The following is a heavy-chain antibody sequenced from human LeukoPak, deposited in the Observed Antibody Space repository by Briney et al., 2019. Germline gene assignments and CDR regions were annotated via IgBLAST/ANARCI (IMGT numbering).Heavy chain of an antibody. D-gene: IGHD5-24*01. CDR3: ARESAPLRGAFDP. Sequence: GGSLRLSSAASGFTVSRNYMSWVRQAPGKGLEWVSVIYIDGNTYYADSVKGRFTISRHTSKNTLYLQMNSLRAEDTAVYYCARESAPLRGAFDPWGPGTLVTVSS. CDR2: IYIDGNT. J-gene: IGHJ5*02. V-gene: IGHV3-53*04. CDR1: GFTVSRNY.